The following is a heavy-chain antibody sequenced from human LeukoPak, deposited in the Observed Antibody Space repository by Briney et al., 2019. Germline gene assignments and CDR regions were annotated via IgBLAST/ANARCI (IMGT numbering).Heavy chain of an antibody. CDR3: ARDLSGTAHSLLWFGELLKPNWFDP. CDR2: IYTSGST. D-gene: IGHD3-10*01. Sequence: PSETLSPTCTVSGGSISSYYWSWIRQPAGKGLEWIGRIYTSGSTNYNPSLKSRVTMSVDTSKNQFSLKLSSVTAADTAVYYCARDLSGTAHSLLWFGELLKPNWFDPWGQGTLVTVSS. V-gene: IGHV4-4*07. J-gene: IGHJ5*02. CDR1: GGSISSYY.